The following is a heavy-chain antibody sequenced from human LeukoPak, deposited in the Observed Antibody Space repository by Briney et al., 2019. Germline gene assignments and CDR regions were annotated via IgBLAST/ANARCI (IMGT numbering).Heavy chain of an antibody. CDR2: IYSGGGT. V-gene: IGHV3-53*01. D-gene: IGHD1-26*01. J-gene: IGHJ4*02. CDR3: VGLPGVGAYYFDY. Sequence: PGGSLRLSCAASGFTVSSNYMSWVRQAPGKGLEWVSVIYSGGGTYYADSVKGRFTISRDNSKNTLYLQMNSLRAEDTAVYYCVGLPGVGAYYFDYWGQGTLVTVSS. CDR1: GFTVSSNY.